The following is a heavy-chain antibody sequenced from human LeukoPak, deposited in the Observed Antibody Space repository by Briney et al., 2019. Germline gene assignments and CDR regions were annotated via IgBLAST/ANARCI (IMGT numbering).Heavy chain of an antibody. CDR1: GFSFSSSW. Sequence: GGSLRLSCAASGFSFSSSWMLWVRQTPGKGLVWLSRISPDGSSTSYADSVEGRFTVSRDIARNTLSLQMNSLRAEDSAVYYCARLQGITPQPMTEGFDIWGQVTMVTVSS. CDR2: ISPDGSST. CDR3: ARLQGITPQPMTEGFDI. V-gene: IGHV3-74*01. D-gene: IGHD3-16*01. J-gene: IGHJ3*02.